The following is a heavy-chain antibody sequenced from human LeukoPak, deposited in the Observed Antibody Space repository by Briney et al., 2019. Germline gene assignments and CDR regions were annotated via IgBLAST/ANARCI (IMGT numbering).Heavy chain of an antibody. CDR2: IKQDGSEK. J-gene: IGHJ4*02. V-gene: IGHV3-7*01. CDR3: ARGLDNYGYKFDY. Sequence: PGGSLRLSCAASGFTFSSYWMSWVRQAPGKGLEWVANIKQDGSEKYYVDSVKGRFTISRDNAKNSLYLQMNSLRAEDTAVYYCARGLDNYGYKFDYWGQGTLVTVSS. D-gene: IGHD5-18*01. CDR1: GFTFSSYW.